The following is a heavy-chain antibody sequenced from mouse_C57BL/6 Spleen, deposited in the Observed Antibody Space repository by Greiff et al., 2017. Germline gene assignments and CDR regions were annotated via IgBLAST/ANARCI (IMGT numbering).Heavy chain of an antibody. Sequence: LQLVESGAELARPGASVKLSCKASGYTFTSYGISWVKQRTGQGLEWIGEIYPRSGNTYYNEKFKGKATLTADKSSSTAYMELRSLTSEDSAVYFCARWGLRRGDYWGQGTTLTVSS. CDR2: IYPRSGNT. D-gene: IGHD2-4*01. CDR3: ARWGLRRGDY. CDR1: GYTFTSYG. J-gene: IGHJ2*01. V-gene: IGHV1-81*01.